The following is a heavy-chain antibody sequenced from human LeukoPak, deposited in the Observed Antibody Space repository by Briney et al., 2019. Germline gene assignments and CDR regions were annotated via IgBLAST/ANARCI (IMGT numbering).Heavy chain of an antibody. J-gene: IGHJ4*02. CDR1: GVSISSYY. Sequence: SETLSLACTVSGVSISSYYWSWIRQPPGKGLEWIGNIYYSGSTKYNPSLKSRVTISVDTSKNHFSLKLSSVTAADTAVYYCARHGNYYDSSGYNYYFDYWGQGTLGTVSS. D-gene: IGHD3-22*01. CDR2: IYYSGST. CDR3: ARHGNYYDSSGYNYYFDY. V-gene: IGHV4-59*08.